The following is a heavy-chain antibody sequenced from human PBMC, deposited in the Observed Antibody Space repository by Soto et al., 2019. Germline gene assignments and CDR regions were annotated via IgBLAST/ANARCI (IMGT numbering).Heavy chain of an antibody. D-gene: IGHD2-2*01. Sequence: EVQLVESGGGLVQPGGSLRLSCAASGFTFSSYAMHWVRQAPGKGLEYVSAISSNGGSTYYANSVKGRFTISRDNSKNTLYLQMASQRAEDMAVYYCARGDCSSTSCYAGILVDWGQGTLVTVSS. V-gene: IGHV3-64*01. CDR3: ARGDCSSTSCYAGILVD. CDR2: ISSNGGST. J-gene: IGHJ4*02. CDR1: GFTFSSYA.